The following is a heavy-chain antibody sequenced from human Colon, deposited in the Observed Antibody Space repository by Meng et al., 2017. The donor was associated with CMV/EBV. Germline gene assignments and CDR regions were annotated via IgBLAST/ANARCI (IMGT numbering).Heavy chain of an antibody. CDR1: GSLSSGDYY. J-gene: IGHJ5*02. CDR3: ARDNIMRGYSLSWFDP. D-gene: IGHD3-22*01. V-gene: IGHV4-30-4*01. Sequence: GSLSSGDYYWSWLRQPPGKGLEWIGYIYYSGSTYYNPSLKSRVTISVDTSKNQFSLKLSSVTAADTAVYYCARDNIMRGYSLSWFDPWGQGTLVTVSS. CDR2: IYYSGST.